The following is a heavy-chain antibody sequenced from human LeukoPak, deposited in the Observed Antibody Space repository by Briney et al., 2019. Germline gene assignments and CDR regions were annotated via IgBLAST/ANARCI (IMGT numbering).Heavy chain of an antibody. Sequence: GGSLRLFCEASGFTFSSCGMHWARQAKGRGREWVAYTRYDGSDKYYIDSVKGRFTIARDNSKKTLYLQTTSLRPDDTAVYFCAKDEGVGASYFDYWGQGTLVAVSS. CDR2: TRYDGSDK. V-gene: IGHV3-30*02. D-gene: IGHD1-26*01. CDR3: AKDEGVGASYFDY. CDR1: GFTFSSCG. J-gene: IGHJ4*02.